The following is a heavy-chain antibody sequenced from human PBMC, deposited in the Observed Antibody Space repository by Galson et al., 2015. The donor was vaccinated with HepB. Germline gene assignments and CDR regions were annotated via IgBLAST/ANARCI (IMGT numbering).Heavy chain of an antibody. Sequence: SLRLSCAASGFTFSSYWMSWVRQAPGKGLEWVANIKQDGSEKYYVDSVKGRFTISRDNAKNSLYLQMNSLRAEDTAVYYCARGRDYCGSSGYYRIFDYWGQGTLVTVSS. CDR2: IKQDGSEK. V-gene: IGHV3-7*03. D-gene: IGHD3-22*01. J-gene: IGHJ4*02. CDR1: GFTFSSYW. CDR3: ARGRDYCGSSGYYRIFDY.